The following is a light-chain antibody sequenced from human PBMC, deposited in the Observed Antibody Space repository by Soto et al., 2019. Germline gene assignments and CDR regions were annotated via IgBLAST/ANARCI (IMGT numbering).Light chain of an antibody. Sequence: QSVLTQSPSVSGAPGQRVTISCTGSSSNIGAGYDVHWYQHLPGRDPKLLIYGNNNRPSGVPDRFSGSKSGTSASLAITGLQADDDADYYCQSYDSSLSGHVVFGGGTKLTVL. CDR2: GNN. V-gene: IGLV1-40*01. CDR1: SSNIGAGYD. CDR3: QSYDSSLSGHVV. J-gene: IGLJ2*01.